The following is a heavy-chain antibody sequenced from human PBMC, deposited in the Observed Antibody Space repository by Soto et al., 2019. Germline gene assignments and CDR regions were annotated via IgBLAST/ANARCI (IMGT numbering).Heavy chain of an antibody. D-gene: IGHD2-2*01. V-gene: IGHV3-11*01. CDR2: ISSTGTTI. J-gene: IGHJ5*02. Sequence: PGGSLRLSCETSGFTFGDYYMSWIRQAPGRGLEWVSLISSTGTTIYYADSVKGRFTISRDNVRSTLFLMMNNLRSEDTAVYYCARLPTLVVPAALILATWGQGTRVTVSS. CDR1: GFTFGDYY. CDR3: ARLPTLVVPAALILAT.